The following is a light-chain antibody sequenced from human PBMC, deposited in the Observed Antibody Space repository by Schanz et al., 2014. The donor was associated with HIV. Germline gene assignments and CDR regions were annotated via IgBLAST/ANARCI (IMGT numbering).Light chain of an antibody. CDR1: QSLSFY. CDR3: QQSLSAPLT. Sequence: DIQMTQSPSSLSASVGDRVTITCRASQSLSFYLNWYQQKPGRPPKLLIYTASNLQSGVPSRFSGSGSGTDFSLTITSLQPEDFATYYCQQSLSAPLTFGGGTKVEI. V-gene: IGKV1-39*01. J-gene: IGKJ4*01. CDR2: TAS.